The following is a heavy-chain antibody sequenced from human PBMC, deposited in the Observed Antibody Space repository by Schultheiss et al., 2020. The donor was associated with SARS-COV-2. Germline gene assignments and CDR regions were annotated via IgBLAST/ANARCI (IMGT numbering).Heavy chain of an antibody. CDR3: ARDVTSVTTAKYDY. V-gene: IGHV1-2*02. J-gene: IGHJ4*02. Sequence: ASVKVSCKASGFTFTSSAMHWMRQAPGQGLEWMGWINPNSAGTNYPQKFQGRVTMTRDTSINTAYMELSRLRFDDTAVYYCARDVTSVTTAKYDYWGQGTLVTVSS. CDR2: INPNSAGT. CDR1: GFTFTSSA. D-gene: IGHD4-17*01.